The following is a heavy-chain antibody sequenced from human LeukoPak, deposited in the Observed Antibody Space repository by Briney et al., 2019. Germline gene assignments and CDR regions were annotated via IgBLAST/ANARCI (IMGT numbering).Heavy chain of an antibody. J-gene: IGHJ4*02. CDR1: GFTFSSYW. Sequence: PGGSLRLSCAASGFTFSSYWMSWARQAPGKGLEWVANIKQDGSEKYYVDSVKGRFTISRDNAKNSLYLQMNSLRAEDTAVYYCARDQYGVTMVRGVSDYWGQGTLVTVSS. D-gene: IGHD3-10*01. CDR3: ARDQYGVTMVRGVSDY. V-gene: IGHV3-7*01. CDR2: IKQDGSEK.